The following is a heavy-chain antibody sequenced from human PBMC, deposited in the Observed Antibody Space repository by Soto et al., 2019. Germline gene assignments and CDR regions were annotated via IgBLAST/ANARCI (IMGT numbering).Heavy chain of an antibody. D-gene: IGHD3-10*01. J-gene: IGHJ6*02. CDR1: GFTLSDFA. Sequence: GGSLRLSCLASGFTLSDFAMTWVRHVRGRGLEWVASLDGAGGSTYYAESVRGRFSISRDNSQNTLFLQMKRLTVDDTAIYYCAAPRDEYGSGVSWFTYGMDIWGQGTTVTVSS. CDR3: AAPRDEYGSGVSWFTYGMDI. V-gene: IGHV3-23*01. CDR2: LDGAGGST.